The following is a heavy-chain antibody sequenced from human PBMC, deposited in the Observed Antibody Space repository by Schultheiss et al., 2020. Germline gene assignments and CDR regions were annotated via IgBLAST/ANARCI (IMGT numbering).Heavy chain of an antibody. J-gene: IGHJ5*02. Sequence: GGSLRLSCAASGFTFSSYGMHWVRQAPGKGLEWVAVISYDGSNKYYADSVKGRFTISRDNAKNSLYLQMNSLRAEDTALYYCAREGRITGTTEPFDPWGQGTLVTVSS. CDR1: GFTFSSYG. D-gene: IGHD1-7*01. CDR2: ISYDGSNK. CDR3: AREGRITGTTEPFDP. V-gene: IGHV3-30*12.